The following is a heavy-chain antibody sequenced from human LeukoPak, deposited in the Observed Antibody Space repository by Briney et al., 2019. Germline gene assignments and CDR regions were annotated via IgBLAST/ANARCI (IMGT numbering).Heavy chain of an antibody. V-gene: IGHV1-69*13. CDR3: ARDSSEFRSLIPH. D-gene: IGHD2-21*01. J-gene: IGHJ1*01. Sequence: SVKVSCKASGGTCSSYAISWVRQAPGQGLEWMGGIIPIFGTAKYAQKFQGRVTITADESTSTAYMELSILRSDDTAVYYCARDSSEFRSLIPHWGQGTLVTVSS. CDR1: GGTCSSYA. CDR2: IIPIFGTA.